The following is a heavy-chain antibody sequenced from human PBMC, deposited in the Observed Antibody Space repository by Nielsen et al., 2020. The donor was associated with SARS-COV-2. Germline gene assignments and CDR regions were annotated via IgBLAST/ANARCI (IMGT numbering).Heavy chain of an antibody. CDR2: IYPGDSDT. CDR3: ARSRIGIVATEDWFDP. D-gene: IGHD5-12*01. J-gene: IGHJ5*02. CDR1: GYSFTSYW. V-gene: IGHV5-51*01. Sequence: GESLKISCKGSGYSFTSYWIGWVRQMPGKGLEWMGIIYPGDSDTRYSPSFQGQVTISADKSISTAYLQWSSLKASDTAMYYCARSRIGIVATEDWFDPWGQGTLVIVSS.